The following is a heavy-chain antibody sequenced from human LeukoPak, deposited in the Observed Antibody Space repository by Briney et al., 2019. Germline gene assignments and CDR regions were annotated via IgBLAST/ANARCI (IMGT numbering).Heavy chain of an antibody. J-gene: IGHJ3*01. CDR1: GFSLRTSGVG. V-gene: IGHV2-5*02. D-gene: IGHD2-2*02. CDR3: AHRDLYCSSASCYSADAFDL. Sequence: SGPTLVKPTETLTLTCTFSGFSLRTSGVGVGWIRQPPGKALEWLALIYWGDVKRYSPSLKSRLTITKDTSKKQVVLTMTNMDPVDTATYYCAHRDLYCSSASCYSADAFDLWGQGTMVTVSS. CDR2: IYWGDVK.